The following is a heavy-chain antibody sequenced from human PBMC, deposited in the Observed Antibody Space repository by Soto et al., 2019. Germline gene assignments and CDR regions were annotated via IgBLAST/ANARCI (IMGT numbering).Heavy chain of an antibody. Sequence: EVQLVESGGGLVKPGGSLRLSRAASGFTFSSYSMNWVRQAPGKGLEWVSSISSSSSYIYYADSVKGRFTISRDNAKNSLYLQMNSLRAEDTAVYYCARGQYSSSLYNWFDPWGQGTLVTVSS. J-gene: IGHJ5*02. CDR3: ARGQYSSSLYNWFDP. V-gene: IGHV3-21*01. D-gene: IGHD6-6*01. CDR2: ISSSSSYI. CDR1: GFTFSSYS.